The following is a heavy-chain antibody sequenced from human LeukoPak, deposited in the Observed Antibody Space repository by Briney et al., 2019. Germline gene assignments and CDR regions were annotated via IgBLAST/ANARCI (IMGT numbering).Heavy chain of an antibody. CDR2: INHSGST. Sequence: PSETLSLTCAGYGGSFSGYYWSWIRQPPGKGLEWIGEINHSGSTNYNPSLKSRVTISVDTSKNQFSLKLSSVTAADTAVYYCARWYDFWSGPYYFDYWGQGTLVTVSS. CDR3: ARWYDFWSGPYYFDY. D-gene: IGHD3-3*01. J-gene: IGHJ4*02. CDR1: GGSFSGYY. V-gene: IGHV4-34*01.